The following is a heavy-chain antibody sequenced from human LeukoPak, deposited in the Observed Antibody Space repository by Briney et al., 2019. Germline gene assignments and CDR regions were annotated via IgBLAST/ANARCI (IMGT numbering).Heavy chain of an antibody. CDR1: GGSISSFY. CDR2: IDNSGST. D-gene: IGHD6-19*01. V-gene: IGHV4-59*08. J-gene: IGHJ4*02. CDR3: ARIVYDSSGWYRFDY. Sequence: SETLSLTCTASGGSISSFYWSWIRQAPGKGLEWVGYIDNSGSTTYSTSLKSRVTMSIDTSKNQFSLKLSSVTAADTAVYFCARIVYDSSGWYRFDYWGQGTLVTVSS.